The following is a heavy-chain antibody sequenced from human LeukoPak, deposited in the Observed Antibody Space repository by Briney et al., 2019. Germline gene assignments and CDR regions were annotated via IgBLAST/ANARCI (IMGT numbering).Heavy chain of an antibody. CDR3: ARDGGSYSDWFDP. Sequence: ASVKVSCKASGYTFTSYGISWVRQAPGQGLEWMGWISVYNANTKYAQKLQGRVTMTRDTSTSAAYMELRSLRSDDTAVYYCARDGGSYSDWFDPWDQGTLVIVSS. V-gene: IGHV1-18*01. D-gene: IGHD1-26*01. CDR1: GYTFTSYG. CDR2: ISVYNANT. J-gene: IGHJ5*02.